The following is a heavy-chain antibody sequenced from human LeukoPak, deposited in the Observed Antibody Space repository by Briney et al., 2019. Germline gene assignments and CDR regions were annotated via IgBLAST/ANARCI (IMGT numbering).Heavy chain of an antibody. D-gene: IGHD4-23*01. CDR3: PKAPVGGRWFLDQ. Sequence: RGSLRLSCAASRFSLSIFGTCWDSHAPGDGREWEAVISKDGAYKFYGDSVKGRMTLSRDTSNNTLYLKMNTLRVEDAAVYYRPKAPVGGRWFLDQWGQGPLVTVAS. V-gene: IGHV3-30*18. CDR1: RFSLSIFG. J-gene: IGHJ4*02. CDR2: ISKDGAYK.